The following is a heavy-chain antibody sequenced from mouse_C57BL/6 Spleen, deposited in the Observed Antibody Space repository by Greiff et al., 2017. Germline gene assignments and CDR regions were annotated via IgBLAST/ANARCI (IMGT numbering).Heavy chain of an antibody. CDR1: GYTFTTYP. Sequence: QVHVKQSGAELVKPGASVKMSCKASGYTFTTYPIEWMKQNHGKSLEWIGNFHPYNDDTKYNEKFKGKATLTVEKSSSTVYSELSRLTSDDSAVYYCARRGVYYGSSLYWYFDVWGTGTTVTVSS. CDR2: FHPYNDDT. J-gene: IGHJ1*03. CDR3: ARRGVYYGSSLYWYFDV. D-gene: IGHD1-1*01. V-gene: IGHV1-47*01.